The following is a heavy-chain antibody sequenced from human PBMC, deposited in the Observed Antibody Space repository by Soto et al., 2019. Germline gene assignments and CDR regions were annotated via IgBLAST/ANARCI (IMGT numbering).Heavy chain of an antibody. D-gene: IGHD2-15*01. V-gene: IGHV3-30-3*01. CDR1: GFTFSSYA. CDR3: ARDIVVVVAAFGYAFDI. J-gene: IGHJ3*02. Sequence: GGSLRLSCAASGFTFSSYAMHWVRQAPGKGLEWVAVISYDGSNKYYADSVKGRFTISRDNSKNTLYLQMNSLRAEDTAVYYCARDIVVVVAAFGYAFDIWGQGTMVTVSS. CDR2: ISYDGSNK.